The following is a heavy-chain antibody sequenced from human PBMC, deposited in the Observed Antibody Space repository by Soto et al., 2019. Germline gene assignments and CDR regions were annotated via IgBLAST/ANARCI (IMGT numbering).Heavy chain of an antibody. CDR2: GLRPDYT. J-gene: IGHJ4*01. CDR3: VAGPDRAKSAY. Sequence: SETLSLTCTVSGGSINDYYWSWTRQPPGKGLEWIAYGLRPDYTGYNPSLRNRVTISSDTSKDQFSLRLISVTAADTAVYYCVAGPDRAKSAYWGQGTLVTVSS. V-gene: IGHV4-59*01. CDR1: GGSINDYY.